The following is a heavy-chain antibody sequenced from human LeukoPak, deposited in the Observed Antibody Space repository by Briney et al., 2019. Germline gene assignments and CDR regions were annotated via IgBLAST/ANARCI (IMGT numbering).Heavy chain of an antibody. CDR2: ISSSSSTI. V-gene: IGHV3-48*03. CDR3: ARDMGITMVRGVTTFDY. Sequence: SCKASGYTFTSYDINWVRQAPGKGLEWVSYISSSSSTIYYADSVKGRFTISRDNAKNSLYLQMNSLRAEDTAVYYCARDMGITMVRGVTTFDYWGQRTLVTVSS. CDR1: GYTFTSYD. J-gene: IGHJ4*02. D-gene: IGHD3-10*01.